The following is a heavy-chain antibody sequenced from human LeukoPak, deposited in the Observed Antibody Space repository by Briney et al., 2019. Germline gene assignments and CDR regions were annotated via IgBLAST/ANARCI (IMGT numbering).Heavy chain of an antibody. V-gene: IGHV4-34*01. D-gene: IGHD3-10*01. Sequence: SETLSLTCAVYGGSFSGYYWSWIRQPPGKGLEWIGEINHSGSTYYNPSLKSRVTISVDTSKNQFSLKLSSVTAADTTVYYCAGETYYYGSGSYYHRNFDYWGQGTLVTVSS. J-gene: IGHJ4*02. CDR1: GGSFSGYY. CDR3: AGETYYYGSGSYYHRNFDY. CDR2: INHSGST.